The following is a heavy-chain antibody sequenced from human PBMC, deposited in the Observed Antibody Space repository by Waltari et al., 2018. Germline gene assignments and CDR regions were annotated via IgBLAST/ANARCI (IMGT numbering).Heavy chain of an antibody. J-gene: IGHJ4*02. D-gene: IGHD6-19*01. CDR2: ISSSSSYI. V-gene: IGHV3-21*01. CDR3: ARDDEEAGTYYFDY. CDR1: GFTFSSYS. Sequence: EVQLVESGGGLVKPGGSLRLSCAASGFTFSSYSMNWVRQAPGKGLEWVSSISSSSSYIYYADSVKGRFTISRDNAKNSLYLQMNSLRAEDTAVYYCARDDEEAGTYYFDYWGQGTLVTVSS.